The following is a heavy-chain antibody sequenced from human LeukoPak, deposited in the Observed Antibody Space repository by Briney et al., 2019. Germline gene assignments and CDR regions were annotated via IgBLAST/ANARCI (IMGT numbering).Heavy chain of an antibody. CDR1: GFTFSNYW. V-gene: IGHV3-74*01. Sequence: PGGSLGLSCGASGFTFSNYWMHWVRQVPGKGLVWVARIDADGSSTSYADSVQGRFTISRDNAKNTLYLQMNSLRVEDTAVYYCATVFDFWGQGTLVTVSS. CDR2: IDADGSST. CDR3: ATVFDF. J-gene: IGHJ4*02.